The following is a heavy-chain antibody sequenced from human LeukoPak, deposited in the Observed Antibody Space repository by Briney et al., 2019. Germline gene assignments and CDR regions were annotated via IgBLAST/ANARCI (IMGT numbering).Heavy chain of an antibody. CDR3: ARHPGDFWSGYYLYYFDY. J-gene: IGHJ4*02. V-gene: IGHV4-39*07. CDR2: IYYSGST. CDR1: GGSISSSSYY. Sequence: SSETLSLTCTVSGGSISSSSYYWGWIRQPPGKGLEWIGSIYYSGSTYYNPSLKSRVTISVDTSKNQFSLKLSSVTAADTAVYYCARHPGDFWSGYYLYYFDYWGQGTLVTVSS. D-gene: IGHD3-3*01.